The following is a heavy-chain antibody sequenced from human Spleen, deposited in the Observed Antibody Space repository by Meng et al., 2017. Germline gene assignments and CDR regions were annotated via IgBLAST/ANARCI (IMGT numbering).Heavy chain of an antibody. V-gene: IGHV4-34*01. Sequence: QLQQWGEGLLKPSETLSLTCVVSGGSFSDYYWSWIRQPPGKGLEWIGEINHSGSTNYNPSLESRATISVDTSQNNLSLKLSSVTAADSAVYYCARGPTTMAHDFDYWGQGTLVTVSS. CDR3: ARGPTTMAHDFDY. D-gene: IGHD4-11*01. J-gene: IGHJ4*02. CDR1: GGSFSDYY. CDR2: INHSGST.